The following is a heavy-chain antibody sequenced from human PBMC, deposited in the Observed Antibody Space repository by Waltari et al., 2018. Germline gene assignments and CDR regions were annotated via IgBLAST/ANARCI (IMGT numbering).Heavy chain of an antibody. J-gene: IGHJ6*02. D-gene: IGHD1-26*01. V-gene: IGHV3-43*01. CDR2: ISWDGGST. CDR3: AKELGATGGQYYYGMDV. Sequence: EVQLVESGGVVVQPGGSLRLSCAASGFTFDDYTMHWVRQAPGKGLEWVSLISWDGGSTDYADSVKGRFTISRDNSKNSLYLQMNSLRTEDTALYYCAKELGATGGQYYYGMDVWGQGTTVTVSS. CDR1: GFTFDDYT.